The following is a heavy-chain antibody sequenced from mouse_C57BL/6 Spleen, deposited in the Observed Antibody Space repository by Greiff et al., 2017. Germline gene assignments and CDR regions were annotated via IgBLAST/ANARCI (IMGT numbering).Heavy chain of an antibody. CDR2: IWRGGST. J-gene: IGHJ4*01. D-gene: IGHD2-1*01. V-gene: IGHV2-5*01. CDR1: GFSLTSYG. CDR3: AGSRIYYGNYEAMDD. Sequence: VQLQQSGPGLVQPSQSLSITCTVSGFSLTSYGVHWVRQSPGKGLEWLGVIWRGGSTDYNAAFMSRLSITKDNSKSQVFFKMNSLQADDTAIYYCAGSRIYYGNYEAMDDWGQGTSVTVSS.